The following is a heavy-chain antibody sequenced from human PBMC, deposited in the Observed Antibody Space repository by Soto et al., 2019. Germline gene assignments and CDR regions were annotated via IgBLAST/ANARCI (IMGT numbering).Heavy chain of an antibody. CDR3: ARHSSGSRLPGFGS. J-gene: IGHJ4*02. V-gene: IGHV4-39*01. D-gene: IGHD1-26*01. CDR1: GGSISSRTHY. Sequence: QLQLQESGPGLVKPSETLSLTCTVSGGSISSRTHYWGWVRQPPGKGLEWIASIYDGGSTHYHPYLRSRVTIAVDTSKNQFSLKLSARTAAVTAVYSCARHSSGSRLPGFGSWGQGTLVTVSS. CDR2: IYDGGST.